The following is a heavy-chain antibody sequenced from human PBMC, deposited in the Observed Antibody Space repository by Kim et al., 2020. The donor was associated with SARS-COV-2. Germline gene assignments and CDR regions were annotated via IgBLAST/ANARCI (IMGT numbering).Heavy chain of an antibody. CDR3: AKGPIAIVPGGKMWLDP. D-gene: IGHD2-2*01. CDR2: ISYDGTIQ. V-gene: IGHV3-30*18. J-gene: IGHJ5*02. CDR1: GLTFRTYG. Sequence: GGSLRLSCAASGLTFRTYGMHWVRQAPGKGLEWVADISYDGTIQYYGDSVEGRFTISRDNSKSTLYLQMNSLRAEDTAVYYCAKGPIAIVPGGKMWLDPWGQGTLVTVSS.